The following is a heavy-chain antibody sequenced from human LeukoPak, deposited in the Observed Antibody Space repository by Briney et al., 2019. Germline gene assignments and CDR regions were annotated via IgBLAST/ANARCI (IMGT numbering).Heavy chain of an antibody. J-gene: IGHJ5*02. V-gene: IGHV4-59*01. Sequence: SETLSLTCAVYGGSFSGYYWSWIRQPPGKGLEWIGYIYYSGSTNYNPSLKSRVTISVDTSKNQFSLKLSSVTAADTAVYYCARGGSTVDNWFDPWGQGTLVTVSS. D-gene: IGHD4-17*01. CDR2: IYYSGST. CDR3: ARGGSTVDNWFDP. CDR1: GGSFSGYY.